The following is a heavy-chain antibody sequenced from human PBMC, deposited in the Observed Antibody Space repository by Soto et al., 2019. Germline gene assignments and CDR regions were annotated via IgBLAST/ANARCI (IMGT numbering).Heavy chain of an antibody. CDR1: GDSASSNSAA. CDR2: TYYRSKWYN. Sequence: SQTLSLTCAISGDSASSNSAAWNWIRQSPSRGLEWLGRTYYRSKWYNDYAVSVKSRITINPDTSKNQFSLQLNSVTPEDTAVYYCARDSAEIAAVPYYYYGMDVWGQGTTVTVSS. CDR3: ARDSAEIAAVPYYYYGMDV. D-gene: IGHD6-13*01. J-gene: IGHJ6*02. V-gene: IGHV6-1*01.